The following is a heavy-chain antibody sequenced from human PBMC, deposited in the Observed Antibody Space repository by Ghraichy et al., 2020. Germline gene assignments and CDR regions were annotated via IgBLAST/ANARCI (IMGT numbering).Heavy chain of an antibody. Sequence: GGSLRLSCATSGFMFSDYAMSWVRQAPGKGLEWVSSLTSSGGSTYYADSVKGRFTISRDNSKDTMYLEMNSLRAEDTAVYYCATRRNQRYGPYYGFDFWGQGILVTVSS. J-gene: IGHJ4*02. D-gene: IGHD3-10*01. V-gene: IGHV3-23*01. CDR3: ATRRNQRYGPYYGFDF. CDR1: GFMFSDYA. CDR2: LTSSGGST.